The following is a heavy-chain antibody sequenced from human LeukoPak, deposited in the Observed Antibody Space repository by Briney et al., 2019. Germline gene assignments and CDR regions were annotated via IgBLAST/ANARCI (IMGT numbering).Heavy chain of an antibody. CDR1: GFTFSNAW. V-gene: IGHV3-15*01. D-gene: IGHD3-22*01. Sequence: TAGGSLRLSCAASGFTFSNAWMSWVRQAPGKGLEWVGRIKSKTDGGTTDYAAPVKGRFTISRDDSKNTLYLQMNSLKTEDTAVYYCTTPPGDSSGYYPEYFQHWGQGTLVTVSS. CDR2: IKSKTDGGTT. J-gene: IGHJ1*01. CDR3: TTPPGDSSGYYPEYFQH.